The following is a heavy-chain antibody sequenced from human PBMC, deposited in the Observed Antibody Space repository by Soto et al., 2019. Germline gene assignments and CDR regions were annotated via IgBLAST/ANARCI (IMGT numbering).Heavy chain of an antibody. Sequence: GGSLRLSCAASGFTFSSYGMHWVRQAPGKGLEWVAVIWYDGSNKYYADSVKGRFTISRDNSKNTLYLQMNSLRAEDTAVYYCARERGYSSGWYKYYYYGMDVWGQGTTVTVSS. D-gene: IGHD6-13*01. CDR3: ARERGYSSGWYKYYYYGMDV. V-gene: IGHV3-33*01. CDR1: GFTFSSYG. CDR2: IWYDGSNK. J-gene: IGHJ6*02.